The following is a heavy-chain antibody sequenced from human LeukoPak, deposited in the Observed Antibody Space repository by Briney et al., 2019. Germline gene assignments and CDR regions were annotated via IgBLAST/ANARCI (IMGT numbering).Heavy chain of an antibody. CDR1: GYTFTGYY. V-gene: IGHV1-2*02. D-gene: IGHD1-7*01. CDR3: ARDYRYNWNYSGYMDV. J-gene: IGHJ6*03. Sequence: ASVKVSCKASGYTFTGYYMHWVRQAPGQGLEWMGWINPNSGGTNYAQKFQGRVTMTRDTSISTAYMELSRLRSDDTAVYYCARDYRYNWNYSGYMDVWGKGTTVTVSS. CDR2: INPNSGGT.